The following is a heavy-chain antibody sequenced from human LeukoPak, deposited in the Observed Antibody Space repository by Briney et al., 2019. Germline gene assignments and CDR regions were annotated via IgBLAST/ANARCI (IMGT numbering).Heavy chain of an antibody. D-gene: IGHD6-6*01. V-gene: IGHV5-51*01. CDR1: GYSFTSYW. CDR2: IYPGDSDT. J-gene: IGHJ6*03. CDR3: ARPARPEGSYYYYMDV. Sequence: GESLKISCKGSGYSFTSYWIGWVRQMPGKGLEWMGIIYPGDSDTRYSPSFQGQVTISADKSISTAYLQWSSLKASDTAMYYCARPARPEGSYYYYMDVWGKGTTVTISS.